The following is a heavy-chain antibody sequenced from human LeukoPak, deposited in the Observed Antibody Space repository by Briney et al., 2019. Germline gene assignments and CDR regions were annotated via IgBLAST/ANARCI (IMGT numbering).Heavy chain of an antibody. CDR3: ARDRSSSWRYYYYMDV. CDR1: GFTFSSYA. D-gene: IGHD6-13*01. CDR2: ISSNGGST. J-gene: IGHJ6*03. V-gene: IGHV3-64*01. Sequence: GGSLRLSCAASGFTFSSYAMQWVRQAPGKGLEYVSAISSNGGSTYYANSVKGRFTISRDNSKNTLYLQMGSLRAEDMAVYYRARDRSSSWRYYYYMDVWGKGTTVTVSS.